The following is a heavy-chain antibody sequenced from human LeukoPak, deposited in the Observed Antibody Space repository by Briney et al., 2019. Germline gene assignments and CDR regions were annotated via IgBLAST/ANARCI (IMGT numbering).Heavy chain of an antibody. Sequence: TSETLSLTCTVSGGSISSYYWSWIRQPPGKGLEWIGYIYYSGSTNYNPSLKSRVTISVDTSKNQFSLKLSSVTAADTAVYYCARAALSRKAVAGVYYYMDVWGKGTTVTVSS. CDR1: GGSISSYY. D-gene: IGHD6-19*01. J-gene: IGHJ6*03. CDR3: ARAALSRKAVAGVYYYMDV. V-gene: IGHV4-59*01. CDR2: IYYSGST.